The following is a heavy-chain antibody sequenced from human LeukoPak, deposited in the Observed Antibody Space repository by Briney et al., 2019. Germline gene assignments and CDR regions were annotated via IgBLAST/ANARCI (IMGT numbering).Heavy chain of an antibody. CDR3: ARDQRPGWGEYFQH. J-gene: IGHJ1*01. CDR1: GFTFSSYD. CDR2: ISYDGSNK. D-gene: IGHD3-16*01. Sequence: PGRSLRLSCAASGFTFSSYDMHWVRQAPGKGLEWVALISYDGSNKYYADSVKGRFTISRDNSKNTVYLQMNSLRVEDTAVYYCARDQRPGWGEYFQHWGQGTLVTVSS. V-gene: IGHV3-30*03.